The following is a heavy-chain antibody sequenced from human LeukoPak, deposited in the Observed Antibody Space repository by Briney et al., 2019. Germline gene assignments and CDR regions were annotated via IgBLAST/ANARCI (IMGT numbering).Heavy chain of an antibody. CDR1: SSPISGYY. J-gene: IGHJ5*02. Sequence: SETLSLTCTVSSSPISGYYWSWIRQPPGKGLEWIGYVYYGGSTDYNPSLGSRVTISVDTSKNQFSLKLSSVTAADTAVYYCARGDSSGYLANNWFDLWGQGTLVTVSS. CDR3: ARGDSSGYLANNWFDL. CDR2: VYYGGST. D-gene: IGHD3-22*01. V-gene: IGHV4-59*12.